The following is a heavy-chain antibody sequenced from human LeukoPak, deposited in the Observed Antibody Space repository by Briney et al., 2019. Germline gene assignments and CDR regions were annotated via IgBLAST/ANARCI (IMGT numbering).Heavy chain of an antibody. CDR3: ARALTEKYYYDSSGYFNWFDP. J-gene: IGHJ5*02. Sequence: KPSETLSLTCTVSGGSISSYYWSWIRQPPGKGLEWIGYIYYSGSTNYNPSLKSRVTISVDTSKNQFSLKLSTVTAAGTAVYYCARALTEKYYYDSSGYFNWFDPWGQGTLVTVSS. CDR2: IYYSGST. V-gene: IGHV4-59*01. CDR1: GGSISSYY. D-gene: IGHD3-22*01.